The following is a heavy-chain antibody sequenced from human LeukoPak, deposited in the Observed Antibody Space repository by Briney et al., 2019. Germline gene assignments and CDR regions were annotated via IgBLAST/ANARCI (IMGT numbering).Heavy chain of an antibody. Sequence: PGGSLRLSCAASGLTFSSYAMHWVRQAPGKGLEYVSAISSNGGSTYYANSVKGRFTISRDNSKNTLYLQMGSLRAEDMAVYYCARDARYGSGSQNYYYYYMDVWGKGTTVTVSS. V-gene: IGHV3-64*01. CDR3: ARDARYGSGSQNYYYYYMDV. CDR1: GLTFSSYA. J-gene: IGHJ6*03. D-gene: IGHD3-10*01. CDR2: ISSNGGST.